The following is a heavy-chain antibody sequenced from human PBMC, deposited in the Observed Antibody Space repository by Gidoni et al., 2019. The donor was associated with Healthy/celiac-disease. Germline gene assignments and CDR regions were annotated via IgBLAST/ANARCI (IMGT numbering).Heavy chain of an antibody. J-gene: IGHJ6*03. CDR2: MNPNSGNT. Sequence: QVQLLQSGAEVKKPGASVKVSCKASGYTFTSYDINWVRQATGQGLEWMGWMNPNSGNTGYAQKFQGRVTMTRNTSISTAYMELSSLRSEDTAVYYCARGVVPAALYYYYYMDVWGKGTTVTVSS. V-gene: IGHV1-8*01. CDR1: GYTFTSYD. D-gene: IGHD2-2*01. CDR3: ARGVVPAALYYYYYMDV.